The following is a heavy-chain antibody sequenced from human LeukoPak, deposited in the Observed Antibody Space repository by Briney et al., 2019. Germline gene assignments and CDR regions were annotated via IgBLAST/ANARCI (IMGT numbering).Heavy chain of an antibody. CDR1: GFTVSSSY. V-gene: IGHV3-53*01. CDR3: ARDLDSYGSY. D-gene: IGHD5-18*01. Sequence: PGGSLRLSCAASGFTVSSSYMSWVRQAPGKGLEWVSVIYSGGSTYYADSVKGRFTISGDNSRNTLYFQMNSLRAEDTAVYYCARDLDSYGSYWGQGTLVTVSS. CDR2: IYSGGST. J-gene: IGHJ4*02.